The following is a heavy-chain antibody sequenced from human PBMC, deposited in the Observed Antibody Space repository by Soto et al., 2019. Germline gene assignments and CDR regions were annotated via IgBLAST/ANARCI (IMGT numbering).Heavy chain of an antibody. Sequence: GASVKVSCKASGGTFSSYTISWVRQAPGQGLEWMGRIIPILGIANYAQKFQGRVTITADKSTSTAYMELSSLRSEDTAVYYCARDPFRGSYGIDYWGQGTLVTISS. D-gene: IGHD1-26*01. CDR3: ARDPFRGSYGIDY. J-gene: IGHJ4*02. CDR1: GGTFSSYT. CDR2: IIPILGIA. V-gene: IGHV1-69*04.